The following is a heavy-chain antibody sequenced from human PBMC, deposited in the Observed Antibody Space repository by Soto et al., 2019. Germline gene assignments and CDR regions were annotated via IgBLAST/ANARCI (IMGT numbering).Heavy chain of an antibody. CDR1: GFTFSGSA. V-gene: IGHV3-73*01. J-gene: IGHJ5*02. D-gene: IGHD3-22*01. CDR3: TSPRQTDYGYDSSASAGP. CDR2: IRSKANSYAT. Sequence: EVQLVESGGGLVQPGGSLKLSCAASGFTFSGSAMHWVRQASGKGLEWVGRIRSKANSYATAYAASVKGRFTISRDDSKNTAYLQMNSLKTEDTAVYYCTSPRQTDYGYDSSASAGPWGQGTLVTVSS.